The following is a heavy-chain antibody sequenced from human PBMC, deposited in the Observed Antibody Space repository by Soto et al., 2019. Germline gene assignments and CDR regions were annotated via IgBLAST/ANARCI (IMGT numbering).Heavy chain of an antibody. Sequence: GGSLRLSCAASGLTFSGSAMHWVRQASGKGLEWVGRIRSKANSYATAYAASVKGRFTISRDDSKNMACLQMNSLKTEDTAVYYCTSIAAAGFNWGQGTLVTV. V-gene: IGHV3-73*01. J-gene: IGHJ4*02. CDR1: GLTFSGSA. CDR3: TSIAAAGFN. D-gene: IGHD6-13*01. CDR2: IRSKANSYAT.